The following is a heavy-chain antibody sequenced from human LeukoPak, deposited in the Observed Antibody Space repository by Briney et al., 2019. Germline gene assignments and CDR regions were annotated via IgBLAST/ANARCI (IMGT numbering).Heavy chain of an antibody. J-gene: IGHJ4*02. D-gene: IGHD3-22*01. Sequence: PGGSLRLSCAASGFTFSSYAMSWVRQAPGKGLEWVSSISSSSSYIYYADSVKGRFTISRDNAKNSLYLQMNSLRAEDTAVYYCARAYDSSGYYASYWGQGTLVTVSS. CDR2: ISSSSSYI. CDR3: ARAYDSSGYYASY. V-gene: IGHV3-21*01. CDR1: GFTFSSYA.